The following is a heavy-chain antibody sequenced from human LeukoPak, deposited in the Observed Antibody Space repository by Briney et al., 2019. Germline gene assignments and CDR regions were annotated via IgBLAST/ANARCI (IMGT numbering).Heavy chain of an antibody. CDR1: GFTFSRYW. CDR2: INPDGSHT. CDR3: ARDFDMGTTPADVFDL. D-gene: IGHD3-9*01. J-gene: IGHJ4*02. Sequence: TGGSLRLSCAASGFTFSRYWMHWVRQAPGEGRVWVSRINPDGSHTTYADAVGGRFTISRDNAKITMYLQMNSLRAEDTAVYYCARDFDMGTTPADVFDLWGQGTLVSVSS. V-gene: IGHV3-74*01.